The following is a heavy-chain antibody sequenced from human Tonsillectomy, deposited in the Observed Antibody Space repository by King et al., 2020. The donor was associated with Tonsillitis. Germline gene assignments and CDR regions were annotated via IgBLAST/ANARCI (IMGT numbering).Heavy chain of an antibody. CDR2: RKGKRGKR. J-gene: IGHJ1*01. CDR3: AKTGADFWSGYHFQH. V-gene: IGHV3-9*01. Sequence: GKGREGGEGRKGKRGKRGDGESGKGRFTISSENAKNSLYLQMNGLRTEDTALYYCAKTGADFWSGYHFQHWGQGTLVTVSS. D-gene: IGHD3-3*01.